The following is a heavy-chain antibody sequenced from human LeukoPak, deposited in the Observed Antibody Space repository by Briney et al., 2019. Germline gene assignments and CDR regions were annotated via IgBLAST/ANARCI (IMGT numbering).Heavy chain of an antibody. CDR2: IYHSGST. D-gene: IGHD5-12*01. CDR3: ARDEYSGHDLNWFDP. Sequence: SETLSLTCTVSGYSISSGYYWGWIRPPPGKGLEWIGSIYHSGSTYYNPSLKSRVTISVDTSKNQFSLKLGSVTAADPAVYYWARDEYSGHDLNWFDPGGQGTLVTVSS. J-gene: IGHJ5*02. CDR1: GYSISSGYY. V-gene: IGHV4-38-2*02.